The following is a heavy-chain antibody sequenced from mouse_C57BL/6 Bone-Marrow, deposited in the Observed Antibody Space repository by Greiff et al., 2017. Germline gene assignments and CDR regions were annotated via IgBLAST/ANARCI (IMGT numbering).Heavy chain of an antibody. J-gene: IGHJ1*03. V-gene: IGHV1-55*01. CDR3: ARPYYSNYWYFDV. CDR1: GYTFTGYW. CDR2: IYPGSGST. D-gene: IGHD2-5*01. Sequence: VQLQQSGAELVKPGASVKMSCKASGYTFTGYWITWVKQRPGQGLEWIGDIYPGSGSTNYNEKFKSKATVTVDTSSSTAYMQLSSLTSEDSAVYYCARPYYSNYWYFDVWGTGTTVTVSS.